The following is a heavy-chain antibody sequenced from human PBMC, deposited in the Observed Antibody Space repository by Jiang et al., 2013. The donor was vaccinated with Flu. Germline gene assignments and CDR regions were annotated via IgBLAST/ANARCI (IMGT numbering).Heavy chain of an antibody. J-gene: IGHJ3*02. V-gene: IGHV4-30-2*04. CDR3: ARGDAFDI. Sequence: STYYNPSLKSRVTISIDTPKNQFSLKVNSVTAADTAVYFCARGDAFDIWGQGTMVTVSS. CDR2: ST.